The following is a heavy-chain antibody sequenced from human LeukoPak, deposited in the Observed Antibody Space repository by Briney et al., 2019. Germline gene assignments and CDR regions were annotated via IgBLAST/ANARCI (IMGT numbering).Heavy chain of an antibody. D-gene: IGHD2-15*01. CDR1: RFSFSDYY. Sequence: GGSLRLSCEASRFSFSDYYMTWIRQPPGKGLEWIAYIRSGSTTIYYADSVKGRFTISRDDAKNSLFLQMNSLRAEDTAVYYCATTHSRPYWGQGTLVTVSS. CDR2: IRSGSTTI. V-gene: IGHV3-11*01. J-gene: IGHJ4*02. CDR3: ATTHSRPY.